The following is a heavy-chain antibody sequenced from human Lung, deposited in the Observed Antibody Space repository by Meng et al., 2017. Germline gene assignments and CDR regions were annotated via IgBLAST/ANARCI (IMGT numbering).Heavy chain of an antibody. D-gene: IGHD3-22*01. V-gene: IGHV2-5*02. J-gene: IGHJ4*02. CDR3: AHSWGSGYYFGPLDY. CDR2: IYWDDEK. Sequence: QITLKESGPALVKPTQTLTPTCTLSGSSLSTSGVAVGWIRQPPGKALEWLALIYWDDEKRYSPYLKSRLTITKDTSKNHVVLTMTNMDPVDTATYYCAHSWGSGYYFGPLDYWGQGTLVTVSS. CDR1: GSSLSTSGVA.